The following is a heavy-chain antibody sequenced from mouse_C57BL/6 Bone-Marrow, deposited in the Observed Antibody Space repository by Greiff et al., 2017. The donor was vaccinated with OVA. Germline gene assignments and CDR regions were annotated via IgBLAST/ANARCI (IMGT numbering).Heavy chain of an antibody. D-gene: IGHD1-1*01. CDR3: TTFITTPGRDY. CDR2: IDPETGGT. CDR1: GYTFTDYE. J-gene: IGHJ2*01. V-gene: IGHV1-15*01. Sequence: VKLVESGAELVRPGASVTLSCKASGYTFTDYEMHWVKQTPVHGLEWIGAIDPETGGTAYNQKFKGKAILTADKSSSTAYMELRSLTSEDSAVYYCTTFITTPGRDYWGQGTTLTVSS.